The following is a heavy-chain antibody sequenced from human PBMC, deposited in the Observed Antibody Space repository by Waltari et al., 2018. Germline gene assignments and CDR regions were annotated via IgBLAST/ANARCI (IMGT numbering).Heavy chain of an antibody. CDR3: ARNGVYDILTGTPHDAFDF. J-gene: IGHJ3*01. Sequence: QVYLRETGPRLVKASETLSLTCTVAGVSISRSYWSWIRQAPGEGLEWFGYISNRGHATDSPPLTSRVNISIHTARNQFSLNLTSVTAADTALYYCARNGVYDILTGTPHDAFDFWGQGTMVTVSS. D-gene: IGHD3-9*01. CDR2: ISNRGHA. CDR1: GVSISRSY. V-gene: IGHV4-59*01.